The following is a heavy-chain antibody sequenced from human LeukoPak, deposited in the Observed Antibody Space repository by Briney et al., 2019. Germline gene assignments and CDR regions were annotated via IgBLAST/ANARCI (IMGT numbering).Heavy chain of an antibody. Sequence: PSETLSLTCAVYGGSFSGYYWSWIRQPPGKGLEWIGEINHSGSTNYNPSLKSRVTISVDTSKNQFSLKLSSVTAADTAVYYCARGGPGGRELQTKYRGGICFDPGGQGPLVAVSA. J-gene: IGHJ5*02. CDR1: GGSFSGYY. D-gene: IGHD1-26*01. CDR2: INHSGST. V-gene: IGHV4-34*01. CDR3: ARGGPGGRELQTKYRGGICFDP.